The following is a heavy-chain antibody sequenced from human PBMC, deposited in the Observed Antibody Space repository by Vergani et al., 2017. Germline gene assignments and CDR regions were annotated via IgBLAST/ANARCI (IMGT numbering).Heavy chain of an antibody. J-gene: IGHJ4*02. CDR2: MNPNSGNK. Sequence: QVQLVQSGAEVKKPGASVKVSCKASGYTFTSYDVNWVRQATGQGLEWMGWMNPNSGNKGYAQKFQGRVTMTRNTSISTAYMELSSLRSEDTAVYYCARSAHDYGGNPPLADFDYWGQGTLVTVSS. CDR1: GYTFTSYD. D-gene: IGHD4-23*01. CDR3: ARSAHDYGGNPPLADFDY. V-gene: IGHV1-8*01.